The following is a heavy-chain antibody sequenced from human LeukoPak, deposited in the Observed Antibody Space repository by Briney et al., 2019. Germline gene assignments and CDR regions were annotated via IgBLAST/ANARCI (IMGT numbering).Heavy chain of an antibody. J-gene: IGHJ4*02. D-gene: IGHD3-10*01. CDR3: VRGQNGEFDY. CDR1: EYTFTSYY. V-gene: IGHV1-46*03. CDR2: INPSGGST. Sequence: ASVKVSCKASEYTFTSYYMHWVRQAPGQGLEWMGIINPSGGSTTYAQKFQGRVTMTRDTSTSTVYMELSSLRSEDTAVYYCVRGQNGEFDYWGQGTLVTVSS.